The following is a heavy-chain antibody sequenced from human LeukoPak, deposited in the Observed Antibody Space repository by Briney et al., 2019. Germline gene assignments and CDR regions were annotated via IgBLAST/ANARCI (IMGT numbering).Heavy chain of an antibody. D-gene: IGHD2-2*01. J-gene: IGHJ4*02. CDR1: GFTFSSYW. V-gene: IGHV3-7*03. Sequence: PGGSLRLSCAASGFTFSSYWMSWVRQAPGKGLEWVANIKQDGSEKYYVDSVKGRFSISRDNAKNSLYLQMISLRAEDTAVYYGASDVRYCRSSSCAINDYWGQGTLVTVSS. CDR3: ASDVRYCRSSSCAINDY. CDR2: IKQDGSEK.